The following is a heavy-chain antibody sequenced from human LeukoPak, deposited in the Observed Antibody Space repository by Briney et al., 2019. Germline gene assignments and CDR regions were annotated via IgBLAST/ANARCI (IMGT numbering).Heavy chain of an antibody. CDR2: ARYRSTWNT. CDR1: GDSFSSKSVS. CDR3: VRDFNWAFDY. V-gene: IGHV6-1*01. J-gene: IGHJ4*02. D-gene: IGHD3-16*01. Sequence: SQTPSLTCALSGDSFSSKSVSWSWMRQSPSRGLEYLGIARYRSTWNTFYSLSVEGRITINADTSRNEVSLRLSSVTPEDTALYYCVRDFNWAFDYWGQGTLVTVSS.